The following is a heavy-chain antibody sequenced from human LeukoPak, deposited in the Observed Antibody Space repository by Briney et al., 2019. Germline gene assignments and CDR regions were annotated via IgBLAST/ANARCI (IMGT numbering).Heavy chain of an antibody. CDR2: IYTSGST. CDR1: GGSISSSSYY. Sequence: PSETLSLTCTVSGGSISSSSYYWSWIRQPAGKGLEWIGRIYTSGSTNYNPSLKSRVTISVDTSKNEFSLKLTSVTAADTAVYYCAREANYYGSGSYFEGTFDYWGQGSLVTVSS. D-gene: IGHD3-10*01. J-gene: IGHJ4*02. CDR3: AREANYYGSGSYFEGTFDY. V-gene: IGHV4-61*02.